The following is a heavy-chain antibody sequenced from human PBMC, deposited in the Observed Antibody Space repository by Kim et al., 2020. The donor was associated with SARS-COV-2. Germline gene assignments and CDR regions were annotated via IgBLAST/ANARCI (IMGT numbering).Heavy chain of an antibody. V-gene: IGHV3-33*01. J-gene: IGHJ6*02. Sequence: GGSLRLSCAASGFTFSSYGMHWVRQVPGKGLEWVAVIWYDGSNKYYADSVKGRFTISRDNSKNTLYLQMNSLRAEDTAVYYCARAAYSSSSRYYYYGMDVWGQGTTVTVSS. CDR2: IWYDGSNK. CDR3: ARAAYSSSSRYYYYGMDV. D-gene: IGHD6-6*01. CDR1: GFTFSSYG.